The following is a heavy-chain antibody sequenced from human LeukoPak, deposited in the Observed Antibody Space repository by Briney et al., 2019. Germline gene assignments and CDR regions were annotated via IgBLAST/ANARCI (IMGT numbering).Heavy chain of an antibody. V-gene: IGHV4-34*01. Sequence: SETLSLTCAVYGGSFSGYYWSWIRQPPGKGLEWIGEINHSGSTNYNPSLKSRVTISVDTSKNQFSLKLSSVTAADTAVYYCASSRLSGYYDYWGQGTLVTFSS. CDR3: ASSRLSGYYDY. D-gene: IGHD3-3*01. CDR1: GGSFSGYY. J-gene: IGHJ4*02. CDR2: INHSGST.